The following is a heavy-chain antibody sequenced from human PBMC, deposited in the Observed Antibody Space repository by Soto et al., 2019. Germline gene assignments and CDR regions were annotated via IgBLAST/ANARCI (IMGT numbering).Heavy chain of an antibody. J-gene: IGHJ4*02. V-gene: IGHV1-69*02. CDR3: ATFYEGDCTTTTCYGDFDY. Sequence: QVHLVQAGAEVKKPGSSVKVSCRASGGTFNRYSISWVRQAPGQGLEWRGRIIPMFGITNYAQKFQGRVMITADKSANTAYMEVSGLRSEDTAMYYCATFYEGDCTTTTCYGDFDYWGQGTLVTVSS. CDR1: GGTFNRYS. CDR2: IIPMFGIT. D-gene: IGHD2-2*01.